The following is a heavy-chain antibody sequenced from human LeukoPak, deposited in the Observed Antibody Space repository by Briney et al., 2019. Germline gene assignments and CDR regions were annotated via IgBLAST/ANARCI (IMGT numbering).Heavy chain of an antibody. CDR3: ARQRSSSWYDNDY. V-gene: IGHV5-51*01. CDR2: IYPGDSDT. CDR1: GCSFTSYW. Sequence: GESLKISCKGSGCSFTSYWIGWVRQMPGKGLERMGIIYPGDSDTRYSPSFQGQVTISADKSISTAYLQWSSLKASDTAMYYCARQRSSSWYDNDYWGQGTLVTVSS. D-gene: IGHD6-13*01. J-gene: IGHJ4*02.